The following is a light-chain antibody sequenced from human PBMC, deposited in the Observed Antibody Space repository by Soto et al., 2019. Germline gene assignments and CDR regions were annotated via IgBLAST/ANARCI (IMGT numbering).Light chain of an antibody. V-gene: IGLV2-14*01. Sequence: QSALTQPASVSGSPGQSITISCTGTSSDVGGYKYVSWYQQHPGKAPKLMIFEVSNRPSGVSNRFSGSKFGNTASLTISGLRAEDEADYYCSSYTASSTVVFGGGTKLTVL. J-gene: IGLJ2*01. CDR2: EVS. CDR3: SSYTASSTVV. CDR1: SSDVGGYKY.